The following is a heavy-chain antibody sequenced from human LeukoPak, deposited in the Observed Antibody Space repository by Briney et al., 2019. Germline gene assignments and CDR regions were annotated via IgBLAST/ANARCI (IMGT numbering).Heavy chain of an antibody. CDR3: ARGSRPRIYFDY. CDR2: IYTSGST. D-gene: IGHD1-1*01. CDR1: GGSISSYY. J-gene: IGHJ4*02. Sequence: RSSETLSLTCTFSGGSISSYYWSWIRQPAGKGLEWIGRIYTSGSTNYNPSLKSRVTMSVDTSKNQFSLKLSSVTAADTAVYYCARGSRPRIYFDYWGQGTLVTVSS. V-gene: IGHV4-4*07.